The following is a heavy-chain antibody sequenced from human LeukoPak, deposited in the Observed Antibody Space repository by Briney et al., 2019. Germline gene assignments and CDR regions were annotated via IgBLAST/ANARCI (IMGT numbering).Heavy chain of an antibody. D-gene: IGHD2-2*01. J-gene: IGHJ4*02. Sequence: GGSLRLSCAASGFTFSDYYMSWIRQAPGKGLEWVSYISSSGSTIYYADSAKGRFTISRDNAKNSLYLQMNSLRAEDTAVYYCAREVRGVVVPAAIAVVLPIDYWGQGTLVTVSS. CDR1: GFTFSDYY. V-gene: IGHV3-11*01. CDR3: AREVRGVVVPAAIAVVLPIDY. CDR2: ISSSGSTI.